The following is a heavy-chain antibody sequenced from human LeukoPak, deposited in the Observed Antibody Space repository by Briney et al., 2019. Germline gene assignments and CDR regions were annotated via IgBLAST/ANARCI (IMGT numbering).Heavy chain of an antibody. J-gene: IGHJ6*02. CDR3: ARVKRRYYDFWSGGYGMDV. V-gene: IGHV1-69*13. Sequence: ASVKVSCKASGGTFSSYAISWVRQAPGQGLEWMGGIIPIFGTANYAQKSQGRVTITADESTSTAYMELSSLRSEDTAVYYCARVKRRYYDFWSGGYGMDVWGQGTTVTVSS. D-gene: IGHD3-3*01. CDR1: GGTFSSYA. CDR2: IIPIFGTA.